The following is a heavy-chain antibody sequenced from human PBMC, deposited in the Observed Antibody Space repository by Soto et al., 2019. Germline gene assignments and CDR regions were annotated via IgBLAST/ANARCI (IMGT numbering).Heavy chain of an antibody. CDR3: ARRGSGSYYDY. CDR1: GFTFSSYA. J-gene: IGHJ4*02. Sequence: EVQLLESGGGLVQPGGSLRLSCAASGFTFSSYAMRWVRQAPVKGLEWVSAISGSGGSTYYADSVTGRFTISRDNSKNTLYLQMNSLRAADTAVYYCARRGSGSYYDYWGQGTLVTVSS. CDR2: ISGSGGST. D-gene: IGHD1-26*01. V-gene: IGHV3-23*01.